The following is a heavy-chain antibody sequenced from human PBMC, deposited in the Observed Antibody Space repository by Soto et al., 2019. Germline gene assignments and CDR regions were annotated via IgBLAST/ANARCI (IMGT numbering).Heavy chain of an antibody. Sequence: GGSLRLSCAASGFTFDDYAMHWVRQAPGKGLEWVSVIFIDGGTYYADSVKGRFTISRDNSKNTVYLQMNSLRVDDTAVYYCVRDPWDYWGQGTLVTVS. CDR1: GFTFDDYA. CDR3: VRDPWDY. J-gene: IGHJ4*02. CDR2: IFIDGGT. V-gene: IGHV3-53*01.